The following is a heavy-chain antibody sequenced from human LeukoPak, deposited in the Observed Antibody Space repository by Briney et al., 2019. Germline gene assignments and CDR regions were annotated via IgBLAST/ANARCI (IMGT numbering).Heavy chain of an antibody. CDR1: GGTFSSYA. CDR2: IIPILGIA. D-gene: IGHD3-22*01. Sequence: GASVKVSCKASGGTFSSYAISWVRQAPGQGLEWMGRIIPILGIANYAQKFQGRVTITADKSTSIVYMELSSLRSEDTAVYYCARGLSVSTMMVAVVPFQHWGQGTLVTVSS. CDR3: ARGLSVSTMMVAVVPFQH. V-gene: IGHV1-69*04. J-gene: IGHJ1*01.